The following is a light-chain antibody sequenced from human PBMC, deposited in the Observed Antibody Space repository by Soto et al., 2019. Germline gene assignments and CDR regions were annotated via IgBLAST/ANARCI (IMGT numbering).Light chain of an antibody. CDR1: QDISNY. J-gene: IGKJ3*01. Sequence: DIQMTQSPSSLSASVGDRVTITCQASQDISNYLNWYQQKPGKAPKLLIYDASNLETGVPSRFSGRGSGTDFTFTISSLQPEDIATYYCQQYDNLLPTFGPGTKVDIK. CDR2: DAS. V-gene: IGKV1-33*01. CDR3: QQYDNLLPT.